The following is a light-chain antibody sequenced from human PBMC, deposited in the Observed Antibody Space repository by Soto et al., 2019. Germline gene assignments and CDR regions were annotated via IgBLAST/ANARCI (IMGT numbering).Light chain of an antibody. V-gene: IGKV1-5*03. J-gene: IGKJ1*01. Sequence: DIQMTQYPSTLSASVGDRVTITCRASQSIGSRLAWYQQKPGKAPNLLIYKASTLESGVPGRFSGSGSGTEFTHTISSLQPDDFATYYCQQYKSYPWTFGQGTKVEIK. CDR3: QQYKSYPWT. CDR1: QSIGSR. CDR2: KAS.